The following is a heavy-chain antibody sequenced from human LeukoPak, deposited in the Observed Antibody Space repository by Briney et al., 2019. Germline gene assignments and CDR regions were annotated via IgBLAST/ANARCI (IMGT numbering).Heavy chain of an antibody. CDR1: GFTFSSYG. J-gene: IGHJ4*02. D-gene: IGHD3-9*01. CDR2: ISYDGSNK. CDR3: AKDDYDILTGHYPFDY. Sequence: GGSLRLSCAASGFTFSSYGMHWVRQAPGKGLEWVAVISYDGSNKYYADSVKGRFTISRDNSKNTLYLQMNSLRAEDTAVYYCAKDDYDILTGHYPFDYWGQGTLVTVSS. V-gene: IGHV3-30*18.